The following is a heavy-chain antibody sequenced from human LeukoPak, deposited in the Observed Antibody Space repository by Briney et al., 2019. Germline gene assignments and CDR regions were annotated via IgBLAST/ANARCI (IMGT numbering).Heavy chain of an antibody. D-gene: IGHD6-19*01. CDR3: ARDRIAVADDNWFDP. CDR1: GDSVSSNSAA. J-gene: IGHJ5*02. CDR2: TYYRSKWYN. Sequence: SQDLSLTCAISGDSVSSNSAAWSWIRQSPSRGLEWLGRTYYRSKWYNDYAVSVKSRITINPDTSKNQFSLQLNSVTPEDTAVYYCARDRIAVADDNWFDPWGQGTLVTVSS. V-gene: IGHV6-1*01.